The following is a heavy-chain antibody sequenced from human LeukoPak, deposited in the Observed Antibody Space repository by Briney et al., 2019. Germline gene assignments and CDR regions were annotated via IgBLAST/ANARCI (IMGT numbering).Heavy chain of an antibody. CDR1: GGSFSGYY. CDR3: ARDRLRGITESSPCDAFDI. V-gene: IGHV4-34*01. CDR2: IDHSGST. Sequence: SETLSLTCAVYGGSFSGYYWSWIRQPPGKGLEWNGEIDHSGSTNYNPSLKSRVTISVDTSKSQFSLKLSSVTAADTAAYYCARDRLRGITESSPCDAFDIWGQGTMVTISS. J-gene: IGHJ3*02. D-gene: IGHD1-20*01.